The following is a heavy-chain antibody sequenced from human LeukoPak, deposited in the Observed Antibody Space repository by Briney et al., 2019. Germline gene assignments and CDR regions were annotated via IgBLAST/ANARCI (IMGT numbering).Heavy chain of an antibody. Sequence: GGSLRLSCAASGFTFSSYAMSWVRQAPGKGLEWVSVIYSGGGTSYADSVRGRFTISRDNSKNTLFNQMNRLGGEDTAVYYCARGGNGPLDYWGQGTLVTVSS. J-gene: IGHJ4*02. D-gene: IGHD3-16*01. CDR1: GFTFSSYA. CDR3: ARGGNGPLDY. V-gene: IGHV3-23*03. CDR2: IYSGGGT.